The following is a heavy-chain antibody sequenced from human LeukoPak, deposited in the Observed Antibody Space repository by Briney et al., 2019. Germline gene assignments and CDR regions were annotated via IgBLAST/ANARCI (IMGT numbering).Heavy chain of an antibody. J-gene: IGHJ4*02. V-gene: IGHV3-23*01. CDR3: ADSNYWYPNDY. CDR1: GFTFSSYA. D-gene: IGHD4-11*01. CDR2: ISGSGGDT. Sequence: GGSLRLSCAASGFTFSSYAMRWVRQAPGKGLEWVSSISGSGGDTYYADSVKGRFTSSRDNSKNTLYLQMNSLRAEDTAVYYCADSNYWYPNDYWGQGTPVTVSA.